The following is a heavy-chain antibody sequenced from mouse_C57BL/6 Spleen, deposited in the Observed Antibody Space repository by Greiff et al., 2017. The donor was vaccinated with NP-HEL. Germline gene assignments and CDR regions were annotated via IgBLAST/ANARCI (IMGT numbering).Heavy chain of an antibody. CDR1: GYSITSGYY. D-gene: IGHD2-3*01. Sequence: EVQLVESGPGLVKPSPSLSLTCSVTGYSITSGYYWNWIRQFPGNQLEWMGYISYDGSNNYNPSLKNRISITRDTSKNQFFLKLNSVTTEDTATYYCARRDGYWYFDVWGTGTTVTVSS. J-gene: IGHJ1*03. V-gene: IGHV3-6*01. CDR3: ARRDGYWYFDV. CDR2: ISYDGSN.